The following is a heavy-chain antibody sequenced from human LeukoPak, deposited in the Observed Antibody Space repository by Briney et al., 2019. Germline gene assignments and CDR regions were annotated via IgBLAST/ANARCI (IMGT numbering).Heavy chain of an antibody. Sequence: ASVKVSCKVSGYTLTELPMHWVRQAPGKGLEWMGGFDPEDGETIYAQKFQGRVTMTEDTSTDTAYMELSSLRSEDTAVYYCARGSSGDYSVSGSAWFDPWGQGTLVTVSS. J-gene: IGHJ5*02. CDR2: FDPEDGET. D-gene: IGHD3-10*01. V-gene: IGHV1-24*01. CDR3: ARGSSGDYSVSGSAWFDP. CDR1: GYTLTELP.